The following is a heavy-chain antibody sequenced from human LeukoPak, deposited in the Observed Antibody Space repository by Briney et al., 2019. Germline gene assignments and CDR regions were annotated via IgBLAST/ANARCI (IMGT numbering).Heavy chain of an antibody. J-gene: IGHJ3*02. CDR3: ARSIVVVPAADHDAFDI. Sequence: PGGSLRLSCAASGFTFSSSAMSWVRQAPGKGLEWVSAISNNGGYTYYADSVQGRFTISRDNSKSTLCLQMNSLRAEDTAVYYCARSIVVVPAADHDAFDIWGQGTMVTVSS. V-gene: IGHV3-23*01. D-gene: IGHD2-2*01. CDR2: ISNNGGYT. CDR1: GFTFSSSA.